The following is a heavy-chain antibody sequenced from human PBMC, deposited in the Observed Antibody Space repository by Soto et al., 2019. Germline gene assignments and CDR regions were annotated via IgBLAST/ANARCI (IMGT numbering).Heavy chain of an antibody. J-gene: IGHJ4*02. CDR2: IYYSGST. CDR1: GGSISSYY. V-gene: IGHV4-59*08. D-gene: IGHD3-16*01. Sequence: SETLSLTCTVSGGSISSYYWSWIRQPPGKGLEWIGYIYYSGSTNYNPSLKSRVTISVDTSKNQFSLKLSSVTAADTAVYYCARLTWQDHGYYFDYWGQGTLVTVSS. CDR3: ARLTWQDHGYYFDY.